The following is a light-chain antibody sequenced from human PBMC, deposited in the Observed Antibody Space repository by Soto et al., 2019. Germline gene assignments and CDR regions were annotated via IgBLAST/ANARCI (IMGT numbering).Light chain of an antibody. Sequence: VLTQPPSASGTPGQRVTISCSGSSSNIGSNTVNWYQQLPGTAPKLLIYSNNQRPSGVPDRFSGSKSGTSASLAISGLQSEDEADYYCAAWDDSLRVVFGGGTKLTVL. CDR2: SNN. CDR3: AAWDDSLRVV. V-gene: IGLV1-44*01. J-gene: IGLJ2*01. CDR1: SSNIGSNT.